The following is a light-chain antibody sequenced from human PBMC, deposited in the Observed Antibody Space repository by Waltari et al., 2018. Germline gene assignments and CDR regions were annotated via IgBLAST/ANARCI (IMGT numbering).Light chain of an antibody. CDR1: SGDVGGYNP. CDR2: EVS. CDR3: SSYGGSNNWV. J-gene: IGLJ3*02. V-gene: IGLV2-8*01. Sequence: QSALTQPPSASGSPGQSVTISCPGTSGDVGGYNPVSWYQQRPGKVPKLMISEVSKRPSGVPDRFSGSKSGNTASLTVSGLQAEDEAQYYCSSYGGSNNWVFGGGTKLTVL.